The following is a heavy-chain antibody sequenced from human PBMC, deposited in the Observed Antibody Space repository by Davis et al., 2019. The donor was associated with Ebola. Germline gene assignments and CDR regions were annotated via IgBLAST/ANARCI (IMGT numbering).Heavy chain of an antibody. Sequence: GESLKISCAASGFIFSSYVMSWVRQAPGKGLEWVSAISASGLTIYYADSVKGRFTISRDTPKNTLSLQMNGLGVEDTAVYYCAKNVDIVVALVDYWGQGTLVTVSS. J-gene: IGHJ4*02. V-gene: IGHV3-23*01. CDR2: ISASGLTI. D-gene: IGHD2-15*01. CDR1: GFIFSSYV. CDR3: AKNVDIVVALVDY.